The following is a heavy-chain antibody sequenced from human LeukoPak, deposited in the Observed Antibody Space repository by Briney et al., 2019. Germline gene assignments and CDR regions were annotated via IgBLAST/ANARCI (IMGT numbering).Heavy chain of an antibody. V-gene: IGHV4-59*01. Sequence: SETLSLTCTVSGGSISSYYWSWIRQPPGKGLEWIGYIYYSGSTNYNPSLKSRVTISVDTSKNQFSLKLSSVTAADTAVYYCARGGSGSYHPLGYWGQGTLVTVPS. D-gene: IGHD3-10*01. CDR1: GGSISSYY. J-gene: IGHJ4*02. CDR3: ARGGSGSYHPLGY. CDR2: IYYSGST.